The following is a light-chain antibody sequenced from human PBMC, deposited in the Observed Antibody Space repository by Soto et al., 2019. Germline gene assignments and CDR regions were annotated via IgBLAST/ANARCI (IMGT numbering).Light chain of an antibody. Sequence: DIQLTQSPSTLSASVGDRVTITCRASQSISSWLAWYQQKPGKAPNFLIYKTSNLESGVPSRFSGSGSGTEFPLTISSLQPDDFATYYCQYYNDYCWTFGQGTKQQIK. CDR3: QYYNDYCWT. V-gene: IGKV1-5*03. CDR1: QSISSW. J-gene: IGKJ1*01. CDR2: KTS.